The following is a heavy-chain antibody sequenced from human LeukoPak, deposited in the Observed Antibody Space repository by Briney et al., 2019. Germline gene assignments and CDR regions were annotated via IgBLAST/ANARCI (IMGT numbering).Heavy chain of an antibody. Sequence: GGSLRLSCAASGFTFSSYGMHWVRQAPGKGLEWVAFIRYDGSNKYYADSVEGRFTISRDNSKNTLYLQMNSLRAEDTAVYYCASSTVTVDYYYYYMDVWGKGTTVTISS. CDR1: GFTFSSYG. CDR2: IRYDGSNK. CDR3: ASSTVTVDYYYYYMDV. D-gene: IGHD4-17*01. V-gene: IGHV3-30*02. J-gene: IGHJ6*03.